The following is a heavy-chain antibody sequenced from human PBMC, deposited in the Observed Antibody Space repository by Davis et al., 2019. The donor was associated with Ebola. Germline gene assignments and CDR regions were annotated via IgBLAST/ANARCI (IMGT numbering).Heavy chain of an antibody. CDR1: GGSFSGYY. Sequence: SETLSLTCAVYGGSFSGYYWSWIRQPPGKGLEWIGEINHSGSTNYNPSLKSRVTISVDTSKNQFSLKLSSVTAADTAVYYCTRVGLLWFGELLHPRYWYFDLWGRGTLVTVSS. CDR3: TRVGLLWFGELLHPRYWYFDL. J-gene: IGHJ2*01. V-gene: IGHV4-34*01. CDR2: INHSGST. D-gene: IGHD3-10*01.